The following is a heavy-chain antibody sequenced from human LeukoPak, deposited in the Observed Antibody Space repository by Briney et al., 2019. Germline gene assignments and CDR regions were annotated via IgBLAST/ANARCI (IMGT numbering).Heavy chain of an antibody. J-gene: IGHJ4*02. V-gene: IGHV5-51*01. CDR3: ARRVYSATLVSPFDY. D-gene: IGHD5-18*01. CDR1: GXXFTSYX. Sequence: GESLKXSCXGXGXXFTSYXIGWVRQMPGKGLEWMGIIYPGDSDTRYSPSFQGQVTISADKSISTAYLQWSSLKASDTAMYYCARRVYSATLVSPFDYWGQGTLVTVSS. CDR2: IYPGDSDT.